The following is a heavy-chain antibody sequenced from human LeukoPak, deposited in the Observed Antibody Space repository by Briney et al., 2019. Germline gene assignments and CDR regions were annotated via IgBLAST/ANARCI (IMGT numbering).Heavy chain of an antibody. Sequence: SETLSLTCTDSGGSISSYYWSWIRQPPGKGLEWIGYIYYSGSTKYNPSLKSRVTISVDTSKNPFSLKLSSVTAADTAVYYCARDRDSGEDDYWGQGTLVTVSS. CDR2: IYYSGST. CDR1: GGSISSYY. V-gene: IGHV4-59*01. J-gene: IGHJ4*02. CDR3: ARDRDSGEDDY. D-gene: IGHD3-10*01.